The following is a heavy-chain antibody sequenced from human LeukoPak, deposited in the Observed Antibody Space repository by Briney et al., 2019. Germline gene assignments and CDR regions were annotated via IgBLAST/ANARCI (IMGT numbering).Heavy chain of an antibody. CDR2: TSYDGSNN. V-gene: IGHV3-30*03. CDR3: ARGTTVNGYYGMDV. J-gene: IGHJ6*02. D-gene: IGHD4-17*01. Sequence: GRSLRLSCAASGFTFSSYGMHWVRQAPGKGLEWVAVTSYDGSNNYYADSVKGRFTISRDNSKNTLYLQMNSLRAEDTAVYYCARGTTVNGYYGMDVWGQGTTVTVSS. CDR1: GFTFSSYG.